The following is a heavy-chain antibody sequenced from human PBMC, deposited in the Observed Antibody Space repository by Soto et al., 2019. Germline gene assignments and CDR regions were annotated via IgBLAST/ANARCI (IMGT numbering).Heavy chain of an antibody. CDR3: ARDGYSRPFDY. CDR2: IYYSGST. CDR1: GGSISSYY. D-gene: IGHD6-13*01. Sequence: PSETLSLTCTVSGGSISSYYWSWIRQPPGKGLEWIGYIYYSGSTNYNPSLKSRVTISVDTSKNQFSLKLSSVTAVDTDVYYCARDGYSRPFDYWGQGTLVTVSS. J-gene: IGHJ4*02. V-gene: IGHV4-59*01.